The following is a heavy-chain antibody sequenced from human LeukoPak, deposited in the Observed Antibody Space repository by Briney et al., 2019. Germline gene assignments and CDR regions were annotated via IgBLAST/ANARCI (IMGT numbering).Heavy chain of an antibody. CDR1: GGSISSYY. Sequence: PSETLSLTCTVSGGSISSYYWNWIRQPPGKGLEWIGYIYYTGSTKYNPSLKSRVTISVDTSKNQFSLKLSSVTAADTAVYYCARRQRGWSNYYYYSVDVWGKGTTVTISS. D-gene: IGHD6-19*01. CDR2: IYYTGST. CDR3: ARRQRGWSNYYYYSVDV. V-gene: IGHV4-59*12. J-gene: IGHJ6*03.